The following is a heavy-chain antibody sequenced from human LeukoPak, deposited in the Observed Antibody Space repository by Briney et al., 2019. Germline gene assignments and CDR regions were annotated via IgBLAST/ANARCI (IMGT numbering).Heavy chain of an antibody. CDR3: AREFYDSSGYSHHPFDY. Sequence: ASVKVSCKASGYTFTSYGISWVRQAPGQGLEWMGWISAYNGNTNYAQKLQGRVTMTTDTSTSTAYMELSSLRSEDTAVYYCAREFYDSSGYSHHPFDYWGQGTLVAVSS. J-gene: IGHJ4*02. CDR1: GYTFTSYG. V-gene: IGHV1-18*01. D-gene: IGHD3-22*01. CDR2: ISAYNGNT.